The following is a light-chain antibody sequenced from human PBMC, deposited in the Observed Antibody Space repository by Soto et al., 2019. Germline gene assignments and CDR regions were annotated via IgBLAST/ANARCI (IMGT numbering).Light chain of an antibody. Sequence: DLQMTQSPSTLSASVGDRVTITCRASQSISSWLAWYQQKPGKAPKLLIYDASSLESGVPSRFSGSGSGTEFTLTISSLQPDDFATYYCQQYNSYSWTFGQGTKV. V-gene: IGKV1-5*01. CDR3: QQYNSYSWT. CDR1: QSISSW. CDR2: DAS. J-gene: IGKJ1*01.